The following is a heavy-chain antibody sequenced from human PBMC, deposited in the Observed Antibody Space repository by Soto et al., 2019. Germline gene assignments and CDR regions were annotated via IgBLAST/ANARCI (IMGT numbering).Heavy chain of an antibody. D-gene: IGHD4-17*01. J-gene: IGHJ6*02. CDR3: AKDRVGDYGSLNYYYYGMDV. CDR1: GFTFDDYA. CDR2: ISWNSGSI. Sequence: ESGGGLVQPGRSLRLSCAASGFTFDDYAMHWVRQAPGKGLEWVSGISWNSGSIGYADSVKGRFTISRDNAKNSLYLQMNSLRAEDTALYYCAKDRVGDYGSLNYYYYGMDVWGQGTTVTVSS. V-gene: IGHV3-9*01.